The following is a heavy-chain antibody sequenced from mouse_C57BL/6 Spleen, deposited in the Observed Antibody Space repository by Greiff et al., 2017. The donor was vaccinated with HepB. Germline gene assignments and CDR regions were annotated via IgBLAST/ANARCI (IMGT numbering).Heavy chain of an antibody. J-gene: IGHJ3*01. D-gene: IGHD2-2*01. V-gene: IGHV2-9-1*01. CDR3: AGSTMVTTTGWFAY. Sequence: VKLVESGPGLVAPSQSLSITCTVSGFSLTSYAISWVRQPPGKGLEWLGVIWTGGGTNYNSALKSRLSISKDNSKSQVFLKMNSLQTDDTARYYCAGSTMVTTTGWFAYWGQGTLVTVSA. CDR1: GFSLTSYA. CDR2: IWTGGGT.